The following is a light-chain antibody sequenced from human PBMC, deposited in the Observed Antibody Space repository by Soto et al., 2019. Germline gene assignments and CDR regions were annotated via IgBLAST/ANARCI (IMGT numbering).Light chain of an antibody. J-gene: IGKJ3*01. CDR2: AAS. V-gene: IGKV1-33*01. CDR3: QQYDNRPFT. CDR1: QSISSY. Sequence: DIQMTQSPSSLAASVGDRVTIPCRASQSISSYLNWYQQKPGKAPKLLIYAASSLQSGVPSRFSGSGSGTDFTFTISSLQPEDNATYYCQQYDNRPFTFGPGTKVD.